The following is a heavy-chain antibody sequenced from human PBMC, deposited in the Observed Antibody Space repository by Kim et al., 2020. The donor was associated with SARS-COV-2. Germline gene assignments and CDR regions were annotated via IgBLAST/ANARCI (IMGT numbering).Heavy chain of an antibody. J-gene: IGHJ4*02. CDR2: IYYSGST. D-gene: IGHD3-3*01. Sequence: SETLSLTCTVSGGSISSGGYYWSWIRQLPGKGLEWIGYIYYSGSTYYNPSLKSRVTISVDTSKNQFSLKLSSVTAADTAVYYYARSWLEWASYFDYWGQGTLVTVSS. V-gene: IGHV4-31*03. CDR1: GGSISSGGYY. CDR3: ARSWLEWASYFDY.